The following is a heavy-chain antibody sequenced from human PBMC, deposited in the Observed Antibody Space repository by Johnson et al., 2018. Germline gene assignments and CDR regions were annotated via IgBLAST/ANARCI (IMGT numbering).Heavy chain of an antibody. CDR2: ISSSSSYI. CDR1: GFTVSSNY. Sequence: VQLQESGGGLVQPGGSLRLSCAASGFTVSSNYMSWVRQAPGKGLEWVSSISSSSSYIYYADSVKGRFTISRDNAKNSLYLQMNSLRAEDTAVYYCAREEGYGYFQHWGQGTLVTVSS. CDR3: AREEGYGYFQH. V-gene: IGHV3-21*01. D-gene: IGHD5-18*01. J-gene: IGHJ1*01.